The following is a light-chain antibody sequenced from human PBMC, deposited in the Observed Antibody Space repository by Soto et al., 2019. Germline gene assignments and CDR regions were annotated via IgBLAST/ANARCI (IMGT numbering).Light chain of an antibody. CDR3: QQYGTSLRT. J-gene: IGKJ1*01. CDR1: QSVSSSY. Sequence: EIVLTQSPGTLYLSPGERATLSCRASQSVSSSYLAWYQQKPGQAPRLLIYGASSRANGITDRFSGSGSGTDFTLTISIMEPEDFAVYYCQQYGTSLRTFGQGPKVEIK. CDR2: GAS. V-gene: IGKV3-20*01.